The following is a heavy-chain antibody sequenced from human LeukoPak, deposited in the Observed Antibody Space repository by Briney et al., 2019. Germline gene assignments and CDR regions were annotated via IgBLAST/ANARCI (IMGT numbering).Heavy chain of an antibody. CDR1: GGTFSSYA. CDR3: ARYIVVVPAASYYYYGMDV. V-gene: IGHV1-69*04. Sequence: ASVTVSCKASGGTFSSYAISWVRQAPGQGLEWMGRIIPILGIANYAQKFQGRVTITADKSTSTAYMELSSLRSEDTAVYYCARYIVVVPAASYYYYGMDVWGQGTTVTVSS. J-gene: IGHJ6*02. CDR2: IIPILGIA. D-gene: IGHD2-2*01.